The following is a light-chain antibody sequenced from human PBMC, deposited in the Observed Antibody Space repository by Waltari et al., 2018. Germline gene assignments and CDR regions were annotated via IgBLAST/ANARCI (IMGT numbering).Light chain of an antibody. CDR3: QQFNTYPWT. CDR2: KAS. CDR1: ETISSW. V-gene: IGKV1-5*03. J-gene: IGKJ1*01. Sequence: DTQMNQSPSTLSASVGDRVTITCRASETISSWLAWYQQRPGKAPNLLIYKASRLGSGVPSRFSGSGSGTEFTLTISSLQPEDFATYYCQQFNTYPWTFGQGTKVDI.